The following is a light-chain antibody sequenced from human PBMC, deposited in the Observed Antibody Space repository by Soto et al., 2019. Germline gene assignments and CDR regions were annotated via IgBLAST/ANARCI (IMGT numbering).Light chain of an antibody. CDR2: RNS. Sequence: QSVLTQPPSVSGAPGQRVTISCTGSGSNLGAGYDVHWYQHLPETAPKLLMYRNSNRPSGVPDRFSGSKSGTSASLAITGLQAEDEADFYCQSYDSSLGAWVFGGGTKLTVL. J-gene: IGLJ3*02. CDR1: GSNLGAGYD. V-gene: IGLV1-40*01. CDR3: QSYDSSLGAWV.